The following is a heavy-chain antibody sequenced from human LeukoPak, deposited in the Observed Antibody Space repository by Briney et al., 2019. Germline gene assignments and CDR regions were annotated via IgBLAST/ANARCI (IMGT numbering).Heavy chain of an antibody. J-gene: IGHJ4*02. CDR1: GYTFTSYG. V-gene: IGHV1-18*01. CDR2: ISAYNGNT. D-gene: IGHD5-18*01. CDR3: ARDRARSIQLWLHGNDY. Sequence: ASVKVSCKASGYTFTSYGIGWVRQAPGQGLEWMGWISAYNGNTNYAQKLQGRVTMTTDTSTSTAYMELRSLRSDDTAVYYCARDRARSIQLWLHGNDYWGQGTLVTVSS.